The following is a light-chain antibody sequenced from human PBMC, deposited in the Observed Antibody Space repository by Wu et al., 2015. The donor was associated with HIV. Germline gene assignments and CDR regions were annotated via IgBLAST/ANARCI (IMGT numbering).Light chain of an antibody. CDR2: AAS. CDR1: QSVGNN. V-gene: IGKV1-12*01. CDR3: QQASSFPYT. J-gene: IGKJ2*01. Sequence: MTQSPATLSVSPGERATLSCRASQSVGNNLAWYQQKPGTAPKLLIYAASNLQSGVPSRFSGSGSGTDFTLTIGSLQPEDLATYYCQQASSFPYTFGQGTKLEIK.